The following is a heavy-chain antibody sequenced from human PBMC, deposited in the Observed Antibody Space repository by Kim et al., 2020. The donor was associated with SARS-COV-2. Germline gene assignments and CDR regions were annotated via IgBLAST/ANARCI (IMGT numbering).Heavy chain of an antibody. D-gene: IGHD5-18*01. V-gene: IGHV3-23*01. Sequence: GGSLRLSCAASGFTFSSYAMTWVRQAPGKGLEWVSDISGSGAGTYYADSVKGRFTISRDNSKNTVSLQMNSLRVEDTAAYYCAKGEGYRHGYYFDHWGQG. CDR2: ISGSGAGT. CDR1: GFTFSSYA. CDR3: AKGEGYRHGYYFDH. J-gene: IGHJ4*02.